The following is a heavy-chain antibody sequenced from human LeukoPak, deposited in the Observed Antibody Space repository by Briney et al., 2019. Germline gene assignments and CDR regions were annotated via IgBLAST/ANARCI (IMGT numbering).Heavy chain of an antibody. V-gene: IGHV4-34*01. Sequence: SETLSLTCAVYGGSFSGYYWSWIRQPPGKGLEWIGEINHSGSTNYNPSLKSRVTISVDTSKNQFSLKLSSVTAAGTAVYYCARQLWFGEFPDAFDIWGQGTMVTVSS. J-gene: IGHJ3*02. D-gene: IGHD3-10*01. CDR2: INHSGST. CDR1: GGSFSGYY. CDR3: ARQLWFGEFPDAFDI.